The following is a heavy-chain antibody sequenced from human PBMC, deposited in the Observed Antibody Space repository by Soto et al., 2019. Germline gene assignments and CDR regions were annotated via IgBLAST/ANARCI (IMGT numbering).Heavy chain of an antibody. V-gene: IGHV4-34*01. D-gene: IGHD6-13*01. CDR1: GGSFSGYY. CDR2: INHSGST. J-gene: IGHJ5*02. CDR3: ARGSSNANNWFDP. Sequence: SETLSLTCAVYGGSFSGYYWSWIRQPPGKGLEWIGEINHSGSTNYNPSLKSRVTISVGTSKNQFSLKLSSVTAADTAVYYCARGSSNANNWFDPWGQGTLVTVSS.